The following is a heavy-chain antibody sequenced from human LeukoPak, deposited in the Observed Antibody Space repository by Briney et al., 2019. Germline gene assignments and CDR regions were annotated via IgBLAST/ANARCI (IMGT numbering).Heavy chain of an antibody. CDR1: GFTFSSYW. CDR3: ARDELGISY. J-gene: IGHJ4*02. CDR2: ISSSSSTI. Sequence: AGGSLRLSCAASGFTFSSYWMNWVRQAPGKGLEWVSYISSSSSTIYYADSVKGRFTISRDNAMNSLYLQMNSLRAEDTAVYYCARDELGISYWGQGTLVTVSS. V-gene: IGHV3-48*01. D-gene: IGHD7-27*01.